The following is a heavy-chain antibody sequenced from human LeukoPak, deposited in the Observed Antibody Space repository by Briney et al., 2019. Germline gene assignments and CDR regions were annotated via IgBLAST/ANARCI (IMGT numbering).Heavy chain of an antibody. V-gene: IGHV4-61*02. CDR2: IYTSGST. CDR3: ARTLVVPAAADDY. CDR1: GGSISSGSYY. Sequence: PSETLSLTCDVYGGSISSGSYYWSWIRQPAGKGLEWIGRIYTSGSTNYNPSLKSRVTISVDTSKNQFSLKLSSVTAADTAVYYCARTLVVPAAADDYWGQGTLVTVSS. D-gene: IGHD2-2*01. J-gene: IGHJ4*02.